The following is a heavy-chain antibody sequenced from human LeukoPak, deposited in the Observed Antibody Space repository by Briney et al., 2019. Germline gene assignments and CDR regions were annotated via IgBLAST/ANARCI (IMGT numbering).Heavy chain of an antibody. CDR3: ARARGDDYGDYGALGY. CDR1: GYTFTGYY. Sequence: ASVKVSCKASGYTFTGYYMHWVRQAPGQGLEWMGWINPNSGGTNYAQKFQGRVTMTRDTSISTAYMELSRLRSGDTAVYYCARARGDDYGDYGALGYWGQGTLVTVSS. V-gene: IGHV1-2*02. J-gene: IGHJ4*02. D-gene: IGHD4-17*01. CDR2: INPNSGGT.